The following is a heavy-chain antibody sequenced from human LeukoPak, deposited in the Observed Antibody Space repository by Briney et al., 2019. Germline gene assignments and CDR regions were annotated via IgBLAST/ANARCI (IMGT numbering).Heavy chain of an antibody. Sequence: GGSLRLSCAASGFTFSGSAMHWVRQASGKGLEWVGRIRSKANSYATAYAASVKGRFTISRDDSKNTAYLQMNSLKTEDTAVYYSARENWVSYDYVWGSDVDYFDYWGQGTLVTVSS. V-gene: IGHV3-73*01. CDR3: ARENWVSYDYVWGSDVDYFDY. J-gene: IGHJ4*02. CDR1: GFTFSGSA. CDR2: IRSKANSYAT. D-gene: IGHD3-16*01.